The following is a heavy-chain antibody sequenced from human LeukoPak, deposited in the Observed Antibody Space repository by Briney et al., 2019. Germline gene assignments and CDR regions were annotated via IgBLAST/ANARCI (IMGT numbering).Heavy chain of an antibody. CDR3: ARGIFGSGSYPDF. D-gene: IGHD3-10*01. CDR1: GFAINTYA. CDR2: IWHDGSHK. J-gene: IGHJ4*02. Sequence: PGGSLRLSCAASGFAINTYAMHWVRQAPGQGLEWVALIWHDGSHKFYSNSVRGQFTISRDNSKNTVSLQMNNLRPEDTAVYYCARGIFGSGSYPDFWGQGTLVTVSS. V-gene: IGHV3-33*01.